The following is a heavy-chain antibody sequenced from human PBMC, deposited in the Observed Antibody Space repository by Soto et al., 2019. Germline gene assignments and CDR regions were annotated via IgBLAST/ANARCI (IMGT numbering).Heavy chain of an antibody. V-gene: IGHV3-7*01. Sequence: EVQLVESGGGLVQPGGSLRLSCAASGFTFSSYWMSWVRQAPGKGLEWVANIKQDGSEKYYVDSVKGRFTISRDNAKNSRYLQMNSLRAEDTAVYYCARDGGDIVVVVAATPSGYFDYWGQGTLVTVSS. CDR1: GFTFSSYW. CDR2: IKQDGSEK. CDR3: ARDGGDIVVVVAATPSGYFDY. D-gene: IGHD2-15*01. J-gene: IGHJ4*02.